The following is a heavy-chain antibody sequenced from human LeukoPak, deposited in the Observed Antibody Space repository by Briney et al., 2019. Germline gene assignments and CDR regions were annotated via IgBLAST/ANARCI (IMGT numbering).Heavy chain of an antibody. J-gene: IGHJ4*02. CDR2: INPNSGGT. V-gene: IGHV1-2*02. CDR3: AREGDYCSSTSCYSPFDY. CDR1: GYTFTGYY. D-gene: IGHD2-2*01. Sequence: ASVKVSCKASGYTFTGYYMHWVRQAPGQGLEWMGWINPNSGGTNYAQKFQGRVTMTRDTSISTAYMELSRLRSDDTAVYYCAREGDYCSSTSCYSPFDYWGQGTLVTVSS.